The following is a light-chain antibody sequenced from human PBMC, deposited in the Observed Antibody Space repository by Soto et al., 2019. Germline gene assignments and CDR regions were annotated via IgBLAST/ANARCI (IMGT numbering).Light chain of an antibody. CDR1: SSDVGAYNY. V-gene: IGLV2-11*01. CDR2: DVN. J-gene: IGLJ1*01. CDR3: CSYAGSYDYV. Sequence: QSALTQPRSVSGSPGQSVTISCTGSSSDVGAYNYVSWYQHNTGKAPKLLIYDVNKRPSGVPDRSSGSKFGNTASLTISGLQADDEATFYCCSYAGSYDYVFGTGTKVTVL.